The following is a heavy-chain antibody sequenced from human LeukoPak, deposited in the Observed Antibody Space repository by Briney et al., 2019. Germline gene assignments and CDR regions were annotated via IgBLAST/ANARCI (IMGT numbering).Heavy chain of an antibody. J-gene: IGHJ4*02. CDR3: AKARRSGTHYSDFDF. CDR2: ISGDGGTT. V-gene: IGHV3-43*02. D-gene: IGHD1-26*01. Sequence: SGGSLRLSCAASGFTFSSYSMNWVRQAPGKGLEWVSLISGDGGTTSYADSVKGRFTISRDNSENSLNLQMKSLRTEDAALYYCAKARRSGTHYSDFDFWGQGTLVTVSS. CDR1: GFTFSSYS.